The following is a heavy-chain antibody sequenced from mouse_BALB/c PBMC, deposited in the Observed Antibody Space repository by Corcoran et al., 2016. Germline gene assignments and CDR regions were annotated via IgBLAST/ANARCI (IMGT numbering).Heavy chain of an antibody. Sequence: DVQLQESGPGLVKPSQSLSLTCSVTGYSITSGYYWNWIRQFPGKKLEWMGYISYDGSNNYNPSLKNRISITRDTSKNQFFLKLNSVTTEDTATYYCAAIYDGYAMDYWGQGTSVTVSS. CDR1: GYSITSGYY. V-gene: IGHV3-6*02. J-gene: IGHJ4*01. D-gene: IGHD2-3*01. CDR2: ISYDGSN. CDR3: AAIYDGYAMDY.